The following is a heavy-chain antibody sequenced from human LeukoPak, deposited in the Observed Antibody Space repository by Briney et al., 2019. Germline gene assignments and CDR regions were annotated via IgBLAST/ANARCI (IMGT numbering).Heavy chain of an antibody. Sequence: GGSLRLSCAASGFTFSDHWMHWVRQVPGKGLLWVARMNSDGPTTNYAASVKGRFTISRDNAENTLFLQMNSLGADDTAVYYCARAGWYRFDYWGQGTLVTVSS. J-gene: IGHJ4*02. V-gene: IGHV3-74*01. CDR1: GFTFSDHW. CDR3: ARAGWYRFDY. D-gene: IGHD6-19*01. CDR2: MNSDGPTT.